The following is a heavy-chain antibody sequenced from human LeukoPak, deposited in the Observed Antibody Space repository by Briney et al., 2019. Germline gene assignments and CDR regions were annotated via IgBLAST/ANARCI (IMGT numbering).Heavy chain of an antibody. CDR2: ISGDGGST. Sequence: GGSLRLSCAASGFTFDDYAMHWVRQAPGKGLEWVSLISGDGGSTYCADSVKGRFTISRDNSKNSLYLQMNSLRTEDTALYYCAKEGVAYCGGDCYSLYYGMDVWGQGTTVTVSS. J-gene: IGHJ6*02. CDR3: AKEGVAYCGGDCYSLYYGMDV. D-gene: IGHD2-21*02. CDR1: GFTFDDYA. V-gene: IGHV3-43*02.